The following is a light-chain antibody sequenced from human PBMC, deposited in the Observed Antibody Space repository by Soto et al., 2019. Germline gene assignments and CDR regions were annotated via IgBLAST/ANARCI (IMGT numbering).Light chain of an antibody. CDR2: GAS. V-gene: IGKV3-20*01. J-gene: IGKJ1*01. CDR1: QSVSSSY. Sequence: EIVFTQSPGTLSLSPGERATLSCRASQSVSSSYLAWYQQKPGLAPRLLIYGASSRATGIPDRFSGSGSGTDFTLTISRLEPEDFAVYYCQQYGSSPTWTLGQGTKVDIK. CDR3: QQYGSSPTWT.